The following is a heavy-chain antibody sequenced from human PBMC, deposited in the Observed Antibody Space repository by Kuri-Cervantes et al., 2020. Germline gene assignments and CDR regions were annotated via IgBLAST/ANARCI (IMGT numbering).Heavy chain of an antibody. CDR2: ISGSGRNT. J-gene: IGHJ3*02. Sequence: GGSLRLSCAASGFTFSSYAMSWVRQAPEKGPEWVSTISGSGRNTYYADPVKGRFTISRDNSKNTLYLQMNSLRAEDTAVYYCARGDSGSYAKNHAFDIWGQGTMVTVSS. D-gene: IGHD1-26*01. CDR3: ARGDSGSYAKNHAFDI. CDR1: GFTFSSYA. V-gene: IGHV3-23*01.